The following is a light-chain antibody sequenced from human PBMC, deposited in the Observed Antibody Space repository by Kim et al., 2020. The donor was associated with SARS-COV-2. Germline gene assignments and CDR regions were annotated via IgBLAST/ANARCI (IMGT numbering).Light chain of an antibody. CDR3: QQYGDPART. V-gene: IGKV3-20*01. CDR1: HCVRSNY. CDR2: TAS. Sequence: SPLDSATLTFMAIHCVRSNYLAWYQQEPGQAPRLLIYTASTRASGIPDRFSGSGSGTYFTLTISRLEPGDFAVYYCQQYGDPARTFGQGTKVDIK. J-gene: IGKJ1*01.